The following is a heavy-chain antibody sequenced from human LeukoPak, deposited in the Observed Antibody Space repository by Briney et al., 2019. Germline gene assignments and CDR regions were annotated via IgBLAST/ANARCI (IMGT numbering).Heavy chain of an antibody. Sequence: GASVKVSCKASGYTFTAYYMHWVRQAPGQGLEWMGWINPNSGGTNYAQKFQGRVTMTRDTSINTAYMELNRLRSDDTAVYYCARGSMTTVTIDNWFDPWGQGTLVTVSS. J-gene: IGHJ5*02. V-gene: IGHV1-2*02. CDR1: GYTFTAYY. D-gene: IGHD4-17*01. CDR2: INPNSGGT. CDR3: ARGSMTTVTIDNWFDP.